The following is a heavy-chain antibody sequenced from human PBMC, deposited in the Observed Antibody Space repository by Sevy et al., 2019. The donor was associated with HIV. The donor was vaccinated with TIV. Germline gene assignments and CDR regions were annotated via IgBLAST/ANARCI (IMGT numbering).Heavy chain of an antibody. Sequence: SETLSLTCTVSGGSISSYYWNWIRQHPGKGLEWIGYIYYSGRTNYNPSLKSRVTISVDTSKNQFSLKLSSVTAADTAVYYCARAGGSTDWGMDVWGQGTTVTVSS. V-gene: IGHV4-59*01. CDR1: GGSISSYY. CDR2: IYYSGRT. J-gene: IGHJ6*02. CDR3: ARAGGSTDWGMDV. D-gene: IGHD2-2*01.